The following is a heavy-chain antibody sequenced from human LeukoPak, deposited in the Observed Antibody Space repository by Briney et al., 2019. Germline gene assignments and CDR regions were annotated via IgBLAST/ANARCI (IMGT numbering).Heavy chain of an antibody. Sequence: GGSLRLSCAASGFTFSSYVMSWVRQAPGKGLGWVSSVTGSDGSTYYADSVKGRFTISRDNSKNTLYLQMNSLRAEDTAVYYCANDYGDYTDEYFQHWGQGTLVTVSS. CDR1: GFTFSSYV. J-gene: IGHJ1*01. CDR2: VTGSDGST. CDR3: ANDYGDYTDEYFQH. D-gene: IGHD4-17*01. V-gene: IGHV3-23*01.